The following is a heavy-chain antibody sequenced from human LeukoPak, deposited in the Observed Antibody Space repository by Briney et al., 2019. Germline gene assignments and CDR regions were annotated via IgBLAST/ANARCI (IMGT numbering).Heavy chain of an antibody. CDR1: GYTFTSYD. CDR2: IIPIFGTA. Sequence: GASVKVSCKASGYTFTSYDINWVRQATGQGLEWMGWIIPIFGTANYAQKFQGRVTITTDESTSTAYMELSSLRSEDTAVYYCARADPGYGSGSYLGPNYYYYMDVWGKGTTVTVSS. V-gene: IGHV1-69*05. J-gene: IGHJ6*03. D-gene: IGHD3-10*01. CDR3: ARADPGYGSGSYLGPNYYYYMDV.